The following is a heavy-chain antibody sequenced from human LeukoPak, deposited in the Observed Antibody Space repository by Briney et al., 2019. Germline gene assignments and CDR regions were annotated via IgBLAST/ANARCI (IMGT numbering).Heavy chain of an antibody. J-gene: IGHJ5*02. CDR1: GFTFSSYS. D-gene: IGHD6-25*01. CDR2: ISSSSSYI. Sequence: GGSLRLSCAASGFTFSSYSMNWVRQAPGKGLEWVSSISSSSSYIYYADSVKGRFTISRDNAKNSLYLQMNSVRAEDTAIYYCVRKTSSGPFDPWGQGTLVTVSS. V-gene: IGHV3-21*04. CDR3: VRKTSSGPFDP.